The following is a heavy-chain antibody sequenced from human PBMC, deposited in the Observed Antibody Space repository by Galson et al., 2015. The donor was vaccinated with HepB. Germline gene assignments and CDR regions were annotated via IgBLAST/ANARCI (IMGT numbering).Heavy chain of an antibody. CDR3: ARGDYYYGMDV. V-gene: IGHV1-2*02. J-gene: IGHJ6*02. CDR2: INPNSGGT. CDR1: GYTFTGYY. Sequence: SVKVSCKASGYTFTGYYMHWVRQAPGQGLEWMGWINPNSGGTNHAQKFQGRVTMTRDTSISTAYMELSRLTSGDTAVYYCARGDYYYGMDVWGQGTTVTVSS.